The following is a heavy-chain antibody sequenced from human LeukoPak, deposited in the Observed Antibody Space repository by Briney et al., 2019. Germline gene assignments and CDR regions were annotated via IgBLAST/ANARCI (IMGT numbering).Heavy chain of an antibody. J-gene: IGHJ4*02. V-gene: IGHV3-66*01. CDR3: ARAPPGYYFDY. Sequence: GGSLRLSCAASGFTVSGDYMSWARQAPGKGLEWVSVIYSGGSTYYADSVKGRFTISRDNSKNTLYLQMNSLSAEDTAVYYCARAPPGYYFDYWGQGTLVTVSS. CDR1: GFTVSGDY. D-gene: IGHD3-9*01. CDR2: IYSGGST.